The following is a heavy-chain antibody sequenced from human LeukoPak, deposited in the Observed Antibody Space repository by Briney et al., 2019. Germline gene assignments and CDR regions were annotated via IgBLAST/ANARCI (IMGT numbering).Heavy chain of an antibody. V-gene: IGHV3-11*04. CDR3: AREKLPGGYFDY. D-gene: IGHD5-24*01. J-gene: IGHJ4*02. Sequence: PGGSLRLSCAASGFTFSDYYMSWIRQAPGKGLEWVSYISSSGSTIYYADSVKGRFTISRDNSKNTLYLQMNSLRAEDTAVYYCAREKLPGGYFDYWGQGTLVTVSS. CDR1: GFTFSDYY. CDR2: ISSSGSTI.